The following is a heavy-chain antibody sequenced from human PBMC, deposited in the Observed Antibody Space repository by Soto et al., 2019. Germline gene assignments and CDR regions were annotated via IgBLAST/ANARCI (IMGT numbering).Heavy chain of an antibody. CDR1: GFTVSSNY. Sequence: EVQLVESGGGLVQPGGSLRLSCAASGFTVSSNYMSWVRQAPGKGLEWVSVIYSGGSTYYADSVKGRFTISRDNSKNTLYRQMNSLRAEDTAVYYCAREYYYDSSGYSFDYWGQGTLVTVSS. V-gene: IGHV3-66*01. J-gene: IGHJ4*02. CDR3: AREYYYDSSGYSFDY. D-gene: IGHD3-22*01. CDR2: IYSGGST.